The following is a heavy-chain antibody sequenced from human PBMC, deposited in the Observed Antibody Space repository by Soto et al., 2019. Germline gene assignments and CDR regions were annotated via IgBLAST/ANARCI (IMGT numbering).Heavy chain of an antibody. CDR3: ARSPYSVSYLAYFDY. CDR2: ISYDGSNK. CDR1: GFTFSSYG. J-gene: IGHJ4*02. Sequence: QVQLVGSGGGVVQPGRSRRLSCAASGFTFSSYGMHWVPQAPGKGLEWVAVISYDGSNKNYADSVKGRFTISRDNSKNTLYLQMNSLRAEDTAVYYCARSPYSVSYLAYFDYWGQGTLVTVSS. D-gene: IGHD1-26*01. V-gene: IGHV3-30*03.